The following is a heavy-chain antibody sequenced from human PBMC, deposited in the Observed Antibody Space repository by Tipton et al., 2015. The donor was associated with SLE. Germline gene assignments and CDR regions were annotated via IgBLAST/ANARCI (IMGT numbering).Heavy chain of an antibody. CDR2: IYPGSSRT. CDR1: GYGIRNYC. J-gene: IGHJ4*02. CDR3: ATWEDSHWFDY. V-gene: IGHV5-51*01. Sequence: QLVQSGPEVKKPGESLRISCKGSGYGIRNYCIGWVRQMPGKGLEWMGNIYPGSSRTIYSPSFQGRVTISADKSISTAYLQWTSLKAWATAIYFCATWEDSHWFDYWGQGALVIVSS. D-gene: IGHD1-26*01.